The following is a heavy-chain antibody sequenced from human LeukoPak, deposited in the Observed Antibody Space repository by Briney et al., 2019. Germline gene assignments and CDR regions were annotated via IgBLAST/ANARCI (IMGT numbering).Heavy chain of an antibody. CDR2: IYYSGRT. CDR3: ARTPYYYDSSGYYDY. Sequence: SETLSLTCTVSGGSISSYYWSWIRQPPGKGLEWIGYIYYSGRTNYNPSLKSRVTISVDTSKNQFSLKLSSVTAADTAVYYCARTPYYYDSSGYYDYWGQGTLVTVSS. J-gene: IGHJ4*02. D-gene: IGHD3-22*01. V-gene: IGHV4-59*08. CDR1: GGSISSYY.